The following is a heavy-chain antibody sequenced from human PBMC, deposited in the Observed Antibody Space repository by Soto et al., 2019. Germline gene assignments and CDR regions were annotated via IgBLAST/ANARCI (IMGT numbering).Heavy chain of an antibody. CDR1: GFTFSNAW. V-gene: IGHV3-15*01. CDR3: TTEDDDSSGYLRFEYLQH. J-gene: IGHJ1*01. Sequence: PGGSLRLSCAASGFTFSNAWMSWVRQAPGKGLEWVGRIKSKTDGGTTDYAAPVKGRFTISRDDSKNTLYLQMNSLKTEDTAVYYCTTEDDDSSGYLRFEYLQHWGQGTLVTVSS. CDR2: IKSKTDGGTT. D-gene: IGHD3-22*01.